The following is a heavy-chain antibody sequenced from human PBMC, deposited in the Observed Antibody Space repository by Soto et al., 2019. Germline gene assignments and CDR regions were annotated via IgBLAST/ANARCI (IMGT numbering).Heavy chain of an antibody. CDR1: GFTFSSYW. V-gene: IGHV3-33*08. CDR2: IRYDGSNT. J-gene: IGHJ6*02. CDR3: ARVRKGYGMDV. Sequence: PGGSLRLSCAASGFTFSSYWMHWVRQAPGKGLVWVAVIRYDGSNTYYADSVKGRFTISRDNSKNTLYLQMNSLRAEDTAVYYCARVRKGYGMDVWGQGTTVTVSS.